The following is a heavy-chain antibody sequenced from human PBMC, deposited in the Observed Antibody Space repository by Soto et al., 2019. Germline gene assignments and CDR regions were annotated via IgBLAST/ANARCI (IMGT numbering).Heavy chain of an antibody. V-gene: IGHV3-23*01. D-gene: IGHD2-15*01. CDR2: ISGSGGST. CDR1: GFTFSSYA. CDR3: AKADCSGGSCEIDY. Sequence: GGSLRLSCAASGFTFSSYAMSWVRQATGKGLEWVSAISGSGGSTYYADSVKGRFTISRDNSKNTLYLQMNSLRAEDTAVYYCAKADCSGGSCEIDYWGQGTLVTVSS. J-gene: IGHJ4*02.